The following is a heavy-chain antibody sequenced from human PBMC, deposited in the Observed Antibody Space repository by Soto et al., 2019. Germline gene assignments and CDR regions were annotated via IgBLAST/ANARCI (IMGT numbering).Heavy chain of an antibody. CDR1: GRAVNSYY. D-gene: IGHD3-3*01. Sequence: PEKLSLTCSVSGRAVNSYYWSWIRQSPGKGLEWIGHINDTGSTNYNPSLKSRVTISVDTSKKHFSLRLSAVTAADTAVYYCATDIEWFGIVMPSFDPWGQGTLVIVSS. J-gene: IGHJ5*02. CDR2: INDTGST. CDR3: ATDIEWFGIVMPSFDP. V-gene: IGHV4-59*02.